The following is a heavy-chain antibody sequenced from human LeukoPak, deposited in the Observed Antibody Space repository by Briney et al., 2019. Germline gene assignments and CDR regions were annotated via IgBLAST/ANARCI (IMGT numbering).Heavy chain of an antibody. CDR2: IYHSGST. Sequence: PSETLPLTCTVSGGSISSYYWSWIRQPPGKGLEWIGYIYHSGSTYYNPSLKSRVTISVDRSKNQFSLKLSSVTAADTAVYYCASVIAAAGTDYYGMDVWGQGTTVTVSS. V-gene: IGHV4-59*12. J-gene: IGHJ6*02. D-gene: IGHD6-13*01. CDR3: ASVIAAAGTDYYGMDV. CDR1: GGSISSYY.